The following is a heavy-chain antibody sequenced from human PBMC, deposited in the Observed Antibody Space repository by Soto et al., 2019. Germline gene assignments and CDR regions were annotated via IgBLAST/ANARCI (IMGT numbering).Heavy chain of an antibody. J-gene: IGHJ6*02. Sequence: QVQLVQSGAEVKKPGASVKVSCKASGYSLTNYGISWVRQAPGQGLEWMGWISGYNGNTHYAQKLQGRVTMTSDISTNTAYRDLRRLRSDDTAVYYCARDAPYSSAGRRYYYGVDVWGQGTTVTVSS. CDR1: GYSLTNYG. V-gene: IGHV1-18*01. D-gene: IGHD5-18*01. CDR3: ARDAPYSSAGRRYYYGVDV. CDR2: ISGYNGNT.